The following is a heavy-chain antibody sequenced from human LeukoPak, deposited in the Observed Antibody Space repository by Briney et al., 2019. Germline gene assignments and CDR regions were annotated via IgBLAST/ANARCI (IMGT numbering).Heavy chain of an antibody. CDR2: IWYDGSNK. CDR1: GFTFSSYG. Sequence: GVSLRLSCAASGFTFSSYGMHWVRQAPGKGLEWVAVIWYDGSNKYYADSVKGRFTISRDNSKNTLYLQMNSLRAEDTAVYYCARDGGVGGSYFEGAFDIWGQGTMVTVSS. D-gene: IGHD1-26*01. J-gene: IGHJ3*02. V-gene: IGHV3-33*01. CDR3: ARDGGVGGSYFEGAFDI.